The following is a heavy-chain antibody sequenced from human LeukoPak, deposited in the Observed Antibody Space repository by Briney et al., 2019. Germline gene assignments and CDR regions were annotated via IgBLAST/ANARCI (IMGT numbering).Heavy chain of an antibody. V-gene: IGHV3-30-3*01. CDR3: ARDWYYYDSSGPKGRGMDV. D-gene: IGHD3-22*01. Sequence: PGVSLRLSCAASGFTFSSYAMHWVRQAPGKGLEWVAVISYDGSNKYYADSVKGRFTISRDNSKNTLYLQMNSLRAEDTAVYYCARDWYYYDSSGPKGRGMDVWGQGTTVTVSS. CDR2: ISYDGSNK. CDR1: GFTFSSYA. J-gene: IGHJ6*02.